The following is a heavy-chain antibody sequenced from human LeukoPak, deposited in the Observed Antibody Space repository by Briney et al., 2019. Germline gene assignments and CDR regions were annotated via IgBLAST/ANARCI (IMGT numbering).Heavy chain of an antibody. CDR2: ISAYNGNT. Sequence: GASVKVSRKASGYTFTSYGISWVRQAPGQGLEWMGWISAYNGNTNYAQKLQGRVTMTTDTSTSTAYMELRSLRSDDTAVYYCAGLSDPYYLDYWGQGTLVTVSS. CDR1: GYTFTSYG. V-gene: IGHV1-18*01. CDR3: AGLSDPYYLDY. J-gene: IGHJ4*02.